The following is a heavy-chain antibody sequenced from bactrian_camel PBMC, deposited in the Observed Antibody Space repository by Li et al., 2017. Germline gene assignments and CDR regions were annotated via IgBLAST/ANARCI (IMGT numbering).Heavy chain of an antibody. D-gene: IGHD3*01. CDR1: GFTFSLYY. CDR3: AAGPRTAVGCATYTY. CDR2: INTGSGTT. J-gene: IGHJ4*01. Sequence: VQLVESGGGLVQPRGSLRLSCGAFGFTFSLYYMSWVRQAPGKGLEWVSSINTGSGTTYYADSVKGRFTISRDNAKNTVSLQMNSLKPEDTAMYYCAAGPRTAVGCATYTYWGQGTQVTVS. V-gene: IGHV3S40*01.